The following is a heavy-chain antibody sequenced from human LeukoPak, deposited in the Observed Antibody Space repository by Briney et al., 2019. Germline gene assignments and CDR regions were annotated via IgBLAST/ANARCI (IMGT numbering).Heavy chain of an antibody. CDR3: ARVTYSSGWYSGDYYYYYMDV. CDR2: ISAYNGNT. J-gene: IGHJ6*03. CDR1: GYTFTSYG. D-gene: IGHD6-19*01. Sequence: GASVKVSCKASGYTFTSYGISWVRQAPGQGLEWMGWISAYNGNTNYAQKLQGRVTMTTDTSTSTAYMELRSLRSDDTAVYYCARVTYSSGWYSGDYYYYYMDVWGKGTTVTVSS. V-gene: IGHV1-18*01.